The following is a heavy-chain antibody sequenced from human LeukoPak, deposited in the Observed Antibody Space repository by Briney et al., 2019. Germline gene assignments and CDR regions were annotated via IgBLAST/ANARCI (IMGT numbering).Heavy chain of an antibody. V-gene: IGHV3-7*01. Sequence: GGSLRLSCAASGFTFSSYWMSWVRQAPGKGLEWVANIKQDGSEKYYVDSVKGRFTISRDNAKNSLYLQMNSLRAENTAVYYCARGRPGGSFPFYGMDVWGQGTTVTVSS. CDR1: GFTFSSYW. D-gene: IGHD1-26*01. J-gene: IGHJ6*02. CDR3: ARGRPGGSFPFYGMDV. CDR2: IKQDGSEK.